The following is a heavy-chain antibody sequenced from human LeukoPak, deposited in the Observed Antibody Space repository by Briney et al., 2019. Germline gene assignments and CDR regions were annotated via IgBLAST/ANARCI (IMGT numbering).Heavy chain of an antibody. V-gene: IGHV3-30*18. D-gene: IGHD1-26*01. Sequence: GGSLRLSCAASGFTFSSYGMHWVRQAPGKGLEWVAVISYDGSNKYYADSVKGRFTISRDNSKNTLYLQMNSLRAEDTAVYYCAKGGHSGSYDRRVDFDYWGQGTLVTVSS. CDR3: AKGGHSGSYDRRVDFDY. CDR1: GFTFSSYG. CDR2: ISYDGSNK. J-gene: IGHJ4*02.